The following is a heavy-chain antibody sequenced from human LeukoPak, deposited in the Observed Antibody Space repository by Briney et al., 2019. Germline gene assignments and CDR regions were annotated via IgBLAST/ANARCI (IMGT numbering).Heavy chain of an antibody. J-gene: IGHJ5*02. D-gene: IGHD3-10*01. Sequence: KASETLSLTCTVSGGSISSYYWSWIRQPPGKGLEWIGYIYYSGSTNYNPSLKSRVTISVDTSKNQFSLKLSSVTAADTAVYYCARGNRPVSWGSGTSDWFDPWGQGTLVTVSS. V-gene: IGHV4-59*01. CDR2: IYYSGST. CDR3: ARGNRPVSWGSGTSDWFDP. CDR1: GGSISSYY.